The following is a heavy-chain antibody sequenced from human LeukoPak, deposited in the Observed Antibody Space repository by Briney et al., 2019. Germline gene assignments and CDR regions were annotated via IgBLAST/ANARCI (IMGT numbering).Heavy chain of an antibody. V-gene: IGHV1-2*02. CDR3: ARGPYDSSGYSDY. CDR2: INPNSGGR. Sequence: ASVKLSCKPSGYTFTGYYIHWVRQAPGQGLEWMGWINPNSGGRNYAQKFQDRVTMTWDTSISTAYMELSRLKSDDTAVYYCARGPYDSSGYSDYWGQGTLVTVSS. CDR1: GYTFTGYY. D-gene: IGHD3-22*01. J-gene: IGHJ4*02.